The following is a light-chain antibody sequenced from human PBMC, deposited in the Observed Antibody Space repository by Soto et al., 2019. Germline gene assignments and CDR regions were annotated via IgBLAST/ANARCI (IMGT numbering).Light chain of an antibody. CDR1: QDISSC. CDR3: QQYDDIPPT. Sequence: DIQMTQSPSSLSASVVDRVTITCQASQDISSCFNWFQREPAKATKVLISDASNLDRGVPSRFSGTASGTDSTLTISSLQAEDIATYYCQQYDDIPPTFGQGTRLEIK. V-gene: IGKV1-33*01. CDR2: DAS. J-gene: IGKJ5*01.